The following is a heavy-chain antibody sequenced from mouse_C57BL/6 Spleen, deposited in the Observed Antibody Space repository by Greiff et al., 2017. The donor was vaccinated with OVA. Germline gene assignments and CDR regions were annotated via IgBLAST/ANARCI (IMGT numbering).Heavy chain of an antibody. CDR1: GFNIKDDY. V-gene: IGHV14-4*01. Sequence: VTLKESGAELVRPGASVKLSCTASGFNIKDDYMHWVKQRPEQGLEWIGWIDPENGDTEYASKFQGKATITADTSSNTAYLQLSSLTSEDTAVYYCTTDYGFAYWGQGTLVTVSA. J-gene: IGHJ3*01. CDR3: TTDYGFAY. CDR2: IDPENGDT. D-gene: IGHD2-4*01.